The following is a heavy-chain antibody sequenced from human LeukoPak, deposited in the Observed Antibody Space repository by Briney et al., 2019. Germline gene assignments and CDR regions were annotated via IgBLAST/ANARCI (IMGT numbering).Heavy chain of an antibody. CDR1: GFTLSSYA. CDR3: TKKSSGWHGEDY. D-gene: IGHD6-19*01. Sequence: PGGSLRLSCAASGFTLSSYAMSWVRQAPGKGLEWVSAISSSGGTTYYADSVKGRFTISRDNSNNTLFPQMNSLRAEDTAAYYCTKKSSGWHGEDYWGQGTLVTVSS. V-gene: IGHV3-23*01. CDR2: ISSSGGTT. J-gene: IGHJ4*02.